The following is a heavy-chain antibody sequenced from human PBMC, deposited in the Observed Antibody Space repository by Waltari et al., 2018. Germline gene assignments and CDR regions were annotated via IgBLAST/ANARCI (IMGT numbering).Heavy chain of an antibody. CDR2: IYYSGST. V-gene: IGHV4-59*08. CDR1: GGSISSYY. J-gene: IGHJ3*02. CDR3: ARPVSAISYAFDI. D-gene: IGHD2-2*01. Sequence: QVQLQESGPGLVKPSETLSLTCTVSGGSISSYYWSWIRQPPGKGLEWIGYIYYSGSTNYNPSLKSRVTISVDTSKNQFSLKLSSVTAADTAVYYCARPVSAISYAFDIWGQGTMVTVSS.